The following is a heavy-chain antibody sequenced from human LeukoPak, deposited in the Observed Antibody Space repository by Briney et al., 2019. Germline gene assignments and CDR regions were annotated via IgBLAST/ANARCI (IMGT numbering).Heavy chain of an antibody. CDR1: GGTFSSYA. Sequence: RASVKLSCKASGGTFSSYAISWVRQAPGQGLEWMGGIIPIFGTANYAQKFQGRVTITTDESTSTAYMELSSLRSEDTAVYYCARGGIAAAADQGEPEDPFDYWGQGTLVTVSS. D-gene: IGHD6-13*01. CDR3: ARGGIAAAADQGEPEDPFDY. J-gene: IGHJ4*02. V-gene: IGHV1-69*05. CDR2: IIPIFGTA.